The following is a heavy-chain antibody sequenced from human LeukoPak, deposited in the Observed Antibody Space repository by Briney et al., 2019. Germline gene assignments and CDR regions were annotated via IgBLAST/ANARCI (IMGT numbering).Heavy chain of an antibody. Sequence: GSLRLSCAASGFTFSSYEMNWVRQAPGKGLEWIGSIYHSGSTYYNPSLKSRVTISVDTSKNQFSLKLSSVTAADTAVYYCAREPVSAAAGTFDPWGQGTLVTVSS. V-gene: IGHV4-38-2*02. J-gene: IGHJ5*02. CDR2: IYHSGST. D-gene: IGHD6-13*01. CDR1: GFTFSSYE. CDR3: AREPVSAAAGTFDP.